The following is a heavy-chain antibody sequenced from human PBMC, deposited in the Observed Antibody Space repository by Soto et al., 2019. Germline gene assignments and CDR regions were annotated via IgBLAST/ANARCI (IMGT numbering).Heavy chain of an antibody. V-gene: IGHV3-30-3*01. J-gene: IGHJ4*02. D-gene: IGHD3-10*01. CDR3: ARPDYGSGSYPDY. CDR2: ISYDGSNK. CDR1: GFTFSSYA. Sequence: QVQLVESGGGVVQPGRSLRLSCTASGFTFSSYAMHWVRQAPGKGLEWVAVISYDGSNKYYADSVKGRFTISRDNSKNTLFLQMNSLRAEDTAVYYYARPDYGSGSYPDYWGQGTLVTVSS.